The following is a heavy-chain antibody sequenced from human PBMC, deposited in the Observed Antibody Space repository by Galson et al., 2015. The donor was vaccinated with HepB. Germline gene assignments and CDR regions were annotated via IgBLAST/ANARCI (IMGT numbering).Heavy chain of an antibody. D-gene: IGHD3-16*01. CDR3: ATRGGSSGYYYPSYMDV. Sequence: SVKVSCKVSGYTLTELSMHWVRQAPGKGLEWMGGFDPEDGETIYAQKFQGRVTMTEDTSTDTAYMELSSLRSEDTAVYYCATRGGSSGYYYPSYMDVWGKGTTVTVSS. CDR2: FDPEDGET. V-gene: IGHV1-24*01. CDR1: GYTLTELS. J-gene: IGHJ6*03.